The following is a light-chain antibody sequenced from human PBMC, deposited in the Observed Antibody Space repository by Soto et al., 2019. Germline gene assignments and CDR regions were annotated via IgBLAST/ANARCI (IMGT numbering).Light chain of an antibody. Sequence: QPVLSQPPSASASLGASVTLTCTLSSGYSNYKVDWYQQRPGKGPRFVMRVGAGGIVGSKGDGIPDRFSVLGSGLNRDLTIKNIQAEDESDYHCGADHGSGSNFVVVFGGGNKLTVL. J-gene: IGLJ2*01. CDR2: VGAGGIVG. V-gene: IGLV9-49*03. CDR3: GADHGSGSNFVVV. CDR1: SGYSNYK.